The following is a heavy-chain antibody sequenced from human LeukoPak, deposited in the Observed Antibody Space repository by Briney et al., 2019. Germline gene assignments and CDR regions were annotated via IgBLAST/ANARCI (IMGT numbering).Heavy chain of an antibody. CDR2: ISGSGGST. J-gene: IGHJ6*03. CDR1: GFTFSSYA. CDR3: AKGGGMTTLVGYYMDV. Sequence: PGGSLRLSCAASGFTFSSYAMSWVRQAPGKGLEWVSAISGSGGSTYYADSVKGRFTISRDNSKNTLYLQMNSLRAEDTAVYYCAKGGGMTTLVGYYMDVWGKGTTVTVSS. D-gene: IGHD4-11*01. V-gene: IGHV3-23*01.